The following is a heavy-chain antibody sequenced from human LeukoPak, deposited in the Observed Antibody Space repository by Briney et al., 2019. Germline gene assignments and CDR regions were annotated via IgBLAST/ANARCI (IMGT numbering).Heavy chain of an antibody. Sequence: GRSLRLSCAASGFTFSSYGMHWVRQAPGKGLEWVAVISYDGSNKYYADSVKGRFTISRDNSKNTLYLQMNSLRAEDTAVYYCAKGAERGYSYGGDYFDYWGQGTLVIVSS. V-gene: IGHV3-30*18. CDR1: GFTFSSYG. CDR2: ISYDGSNK. D-gene: IGHD5-18*01. J-gene: IGHJ4*02. CDR3: AKGAERGYSYGGDYFDY.